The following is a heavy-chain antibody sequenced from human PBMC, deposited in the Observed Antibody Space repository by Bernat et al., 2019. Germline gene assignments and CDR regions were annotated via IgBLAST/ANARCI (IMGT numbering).Heavy chain of an antibody. CDR1: GGSISSGDYY. CDR3: VRVHDGYRNDY. V-gene: IGHV4-30-4*01. CDR2: IYYSGSA. J-gene: IGHJ4*02. Sequence: QVQLQESGPGLVKPSQTLSLTCTVSGGSISSGDYYWSWIRQPPGKGLEWIGYIYYSGSAYYKPSLKSRVTISVATSKDQFALKLSSVTAADTAVYYCVRVHDGYRNDYWGQGTLVTVSS. D-gene: IGHD5-24*01.